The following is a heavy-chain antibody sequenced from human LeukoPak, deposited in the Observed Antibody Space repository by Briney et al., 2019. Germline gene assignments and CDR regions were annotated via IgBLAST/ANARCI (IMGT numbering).Heavy chain of an antibody. CDR3: ARGDSGRTHDYTYDI. Sequence: GGSLRLSCGASGFSFSSYSLNGVREAPRKGLEWVSIISSGSSYIFYADSVKGRFTISRDNAKNSLYLQMDSLRSEDTAVYSCARGDSGRTHDYTYDIWGQGTKVTVSS. D-gene: IGHD3-10*01. J-gene: IGHJ3*02. V-gene: IGHV3-21*01. CDR2: ISSGSSYI. CDR1: GFSFSSYS.